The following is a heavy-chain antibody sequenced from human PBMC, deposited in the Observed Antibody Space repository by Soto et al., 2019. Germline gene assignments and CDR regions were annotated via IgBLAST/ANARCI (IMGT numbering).Heavy chain of an antibody. V-gene: IGHV3-21*01. CDR1: GFTFSSYS. CDR2: ISSSSSYI. CDR3: ASLEEITGEREYSFDF. J-gene: IGHJ4*02. Sequence: EVQLVESGGGLVKPAGSLRLSCAASGFTFSSYSMNWVRQAPGKGLEWVSSISSSSSYIYYADSVKGRFTISRDNAKNSLYLQMNSLRAEDTAVYDCASLEEITGEREYSFDFWGQGALVAVSS. D-gene: IGHD7-27*01.